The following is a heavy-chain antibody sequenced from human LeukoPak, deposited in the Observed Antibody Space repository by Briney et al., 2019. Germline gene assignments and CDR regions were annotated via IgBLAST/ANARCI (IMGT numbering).Heavy chain of an antibody. V-gene: IGHV4-38-2*02. CDR2: MYHSGST. Sequence: PSETLSLTCTVSGYSISSGYYWGWIRQPPGKGLEWIGNMYHSGSTNYNPSLKSRVTMSVDASKNQFSLKLSSVTAADTAVYYCARTRVADYYYYYMDVWGKGTTVTISS. CDR1: GYSISSGYY. J-gene: IGHJ6*03. D-gene: IGHD6-19*01. CDR3: ARTRVADYYYYYMDV.